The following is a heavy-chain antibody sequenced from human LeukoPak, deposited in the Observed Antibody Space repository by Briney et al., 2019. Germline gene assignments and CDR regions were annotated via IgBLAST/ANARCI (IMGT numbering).Heavy chain of an antibody. V-gene: IGHV1-2*02. J-gene: IGHJ5*02. CDR2: INPNSGGT. Sequence: ASVKVSCEASGYTFTGYYMHWVRQAPGQGLEWVGWINPNSGGTNYAQKFQGRVTMTRDTSISTAYMELSRLRSDDTAVYYCARGGLLPNNWFDPWGQGTLVTVSS. CDR1: GYTFTGYY. D-gene: IGHD2-8*01. CDR3: ARGGLLPNNWFDP.